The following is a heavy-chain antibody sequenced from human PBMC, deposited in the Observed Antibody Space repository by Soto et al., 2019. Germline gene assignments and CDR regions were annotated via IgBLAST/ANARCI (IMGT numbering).Heavy chain of an antibody. CDR2: IIPIFGTA. Sequence: VQSGAEVKKPGXSVKVSXXXXXXXFSSYAIXXXXXXXXXXXXXMGGIIPIFGTANYAQKFQGRVTITADESTSTAYMELSSLRSEDTAVYYCARDHTAATGEVYFDYWGQGTLVTVSS. J-gene: IGHJ4*02. CDR3: ARDHTAATGEVYFDY. CDR1: XXXFSSYA. V-gene: IGHV1-69*01. D-gene: IGHD5-18*01.